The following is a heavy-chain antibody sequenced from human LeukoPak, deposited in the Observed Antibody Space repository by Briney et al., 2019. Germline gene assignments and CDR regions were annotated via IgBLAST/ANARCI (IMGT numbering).Heavy chain of an antibody. Sequence: GGSLRLSCAASGFTFTTYWMHWVRQVPGKGLVWVSRINTDGSSTTYADSVKGRFTISRDNAKNTLYLQMNSLRAEDTAVYYCARDPTTVAFFDYWGQETLVTVSS. D-gene: IGHD4-17*01. CDR2: INTDGSST. CDR1: GFTFTTYW. V-gene: IGHV3-74*01. J-gene: IGHJ4*02. CDR3: ARDPTTVAFFDY.